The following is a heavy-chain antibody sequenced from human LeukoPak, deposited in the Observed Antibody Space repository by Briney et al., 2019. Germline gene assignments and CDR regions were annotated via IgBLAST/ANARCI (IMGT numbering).Heavy chain of an antibody. Sequence: SETLSLTCTVSGDSISSGSYYWSWIRQPAGKGLEWIGRVYTGGSTNYNPSLKSRVTISVDTSKNQFSLKLSSVTAADTAVYYCARRYSSSLTTDYYFDYWGQGTLVTVSS. CDR2: VYTGGST. V-gene: IGHV4-61*02. J-gene: IGHJ4*02. CDR3: ARRYSSSLTTDYYFDY. CDR1: GDSISSGSYY. D-gene: IGHD6-13*01.